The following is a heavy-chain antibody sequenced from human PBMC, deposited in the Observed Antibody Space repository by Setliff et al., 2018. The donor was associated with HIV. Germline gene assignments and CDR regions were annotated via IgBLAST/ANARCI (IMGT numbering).Heavy chain of an antibody. Sequence: GGSLRLSCAASGFTFSSYWMHWVRQAPGKGLVWVSRINSDGSSTSYADSVKGRFTISRDNAKNSLYLQMNSLRADDTAVYYCARGRNGGLFTLLVVLDYWGQGTPVTVSS. CDR1: GFTFSSYW. V-gene: IGHV3-74*01. CDR2: INSDGSST. D-gene: IGHD2-2*01. CDR3: ARGRNGGLFTLLVVLDY. J-gene: IGHJ4*02.